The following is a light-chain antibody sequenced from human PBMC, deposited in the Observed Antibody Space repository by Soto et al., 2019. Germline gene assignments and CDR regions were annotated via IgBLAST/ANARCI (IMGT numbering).Light chain of an antibody. CDR3: QQRTNWPPAVT. CDR2: GAS. J-gene: IGKJ5*01. V-gene: IGKV3-15*01. CDR1: QSVRTN. Sequence: EIVMTQSPATLSVSPGERATLSCRASQSVRTNLAWFQQRPGQAPRLLIHGASTRATGIPARFSGSGSGTEFTLTISSLEPEDFAVYYCQQRTNWPPAVTFGQGTRLELK.